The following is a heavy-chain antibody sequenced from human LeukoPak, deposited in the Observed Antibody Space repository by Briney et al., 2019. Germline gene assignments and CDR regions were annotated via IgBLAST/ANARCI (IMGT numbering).Heavy chain of an antibody. CDR3: ARVFDGSGSYYLNWFDP. CDR2: IYYSRST. Sequence: SETLSLTCTVSGGSISSSSYYWGWIRQPPGKGLEWIGSIYYSRSTYYNPSLKSRVTISVDTSKNQFSLKLSSVTAADTAVYYCARVFDGSGSYYLNWFDPWGQGTLVTVSS. J-gene: IGHJ5*02. V-gene: IGHV4-39*07. D-gene: IGHD3-10*01. CDR1: GGSISSSSYY.